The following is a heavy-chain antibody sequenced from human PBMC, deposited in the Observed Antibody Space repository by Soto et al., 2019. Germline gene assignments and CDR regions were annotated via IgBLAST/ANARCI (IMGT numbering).Heavy chain of an antibody. Sequence: ASVKVSCKVSGYTLTELSMHWVRQAPRKGLEWMGGFDPEDGETIYAQKFQGRVTMTEDTSTDTAYMELSSLRSEDTAVYYCATDKGWFGGRGFYYYGMDAWGQGTTVTVSS. CDR3: ATDKGWFGGRGFYYYGMDA. CDR1: GYTLTELS. D-gene: IGHD3-10*01. V-gene: IGHV1-24*01. J-gene: IGHJ6*02. CDR2: FDPEDGET.